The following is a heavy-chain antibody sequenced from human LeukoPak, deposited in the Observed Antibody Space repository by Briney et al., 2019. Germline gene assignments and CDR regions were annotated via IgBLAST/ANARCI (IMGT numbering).Heavy chain of an antibody. CDR2: INHSGST. J-gene: IGHJ2*01. CDR3: ARTDSNWYFDL. Sequence: PSETLSLTRAVYGGSFSGYYWSWIRQPPGKGLEWIGEINHSGSTNYNPSLKSRVTISVDTSKNQFSLKLSSVTAADTAVYYCARTDSNWYFDLWGRGTLVTVSS. D-gene: IGHD3-22*01. CDR1: GGSFSGYY. V-gene: IGHV4-34*01.